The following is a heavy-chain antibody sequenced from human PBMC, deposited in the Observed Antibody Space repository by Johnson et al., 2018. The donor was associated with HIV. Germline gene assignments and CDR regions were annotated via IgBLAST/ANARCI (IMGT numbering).Heavy chain of an antibody. CDR2: IKQDGREK. CDR1: GFTVSSNY. J-gene: IGHJ3*02. CDR3: ARDGLAANAFDT. D-gene: IGHD3/OR15-3a*01. Sequence: VQLVESGGGLIQPGGSLRLSCAASGFTVSSNYMSWVRQAPGKGLEWVANIKQDGREKYYVDSVKGRFTVSRDNAKNTLYLQMNSLRAEDTAVYYCARDGLAANAFDTWGQGTMVTVSS. V-gene: IGHV3-7*01.